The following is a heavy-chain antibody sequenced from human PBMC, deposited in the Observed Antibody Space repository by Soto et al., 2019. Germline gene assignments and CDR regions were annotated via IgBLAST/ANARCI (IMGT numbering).Heavy chain of an antibody. V-gene: IGHV1-18*01. CDR1: GHTFSSNG. D-gene: IGHD6-19*01. CDR3: ARGGVRYSCGYYGT. CDR2: ISAYNGNT. Sequence: QVQLVQSGAEVKKPGASVKVSCKASGHTFSSNGISWVRQAPGQGLEWMGWISAYNGNTNYAQKLQSRVTMTTDTSTITAYMELRSLRSDDTAVYYCARGGVRYSCGYYGTWGQGTLVTVSS. J-gene: IGHJ5*02.